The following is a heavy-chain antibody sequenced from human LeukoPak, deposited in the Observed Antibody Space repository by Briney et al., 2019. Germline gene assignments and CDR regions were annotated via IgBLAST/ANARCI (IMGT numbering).Heavy chain of an antibody. J-gene: IGHJ4*02. Sequence: GGSLRLSCAASGFTLSSYAMSWVRQAPGKGLEWVSAISVSGNTYHADSVKGRFTISRDSSKNTLYLQMNRLRAEDAAVYYCAKEGFGSGEGYWGQGTLVTVSS. CDR2: ISVSGNT. CDR3: AKEGFGSGEGY. D-gene: IGHD3-10*01. V-gene: IGHV3-23*01. CDR1: GFTLSSYA.